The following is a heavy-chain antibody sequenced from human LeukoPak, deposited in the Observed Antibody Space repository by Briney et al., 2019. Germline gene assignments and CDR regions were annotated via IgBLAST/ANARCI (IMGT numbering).Heavy chain of an antibody. CDR3: ARDSKTGLYYRRYHYMDV. CDR2: IKQDGSVK. CDR1: GFTFSSYR. Sequence: GGSLRLSCAASGFTFSSYRMTWVRQAPGKGLEWVANIKQDGSVKNYVDSVKGRFTISRDNAKNSLYLQMNSLRAEDTAVYYCARDSKTGLYYRRYHYMDVWGKGTTVTVSS. J-gene: IGHJ6*03. D-gene: IGHD3-22*01. V-gene: IGHV3-7*01.